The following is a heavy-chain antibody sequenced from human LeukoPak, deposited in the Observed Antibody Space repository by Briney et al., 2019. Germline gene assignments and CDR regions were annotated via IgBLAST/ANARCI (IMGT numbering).Heavy chain of an antibody. CDR2: IYSGGST. V-gene: IGHV3-53*01. Sequence: GGSLRLSCAASGFTVSSNYMSWVRQAPGKGLEWVSVIYSGGSTYYADSVKGRFTISRDNSKNTLYLQMNSLRTEDTAVYYCARSRASITMIVDWGQGTLVTVSS. J-gene: IGHJ4*02. CDR3: ARSRASITMIVD. D-gene: IGHD3-22*01. CDR1: GFTVSSNY.